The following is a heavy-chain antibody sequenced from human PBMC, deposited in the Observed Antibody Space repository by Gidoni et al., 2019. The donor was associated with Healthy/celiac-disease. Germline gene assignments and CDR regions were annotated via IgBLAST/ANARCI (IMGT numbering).Heavy chain of an antibody. V-gene: IGHV1-2*02. CDR2: INPNSGGT. D-gene: IGHD2-2*02. CDR1: GYTFTGYY. Sequence: QVQLVQSGAEVKKPGASVKVSCKASGYTFTGYYMHWVRQAPGQGLEWMGWINPNSGGTNYAQKFQGRVTMTRDTSISTAYMELSRLRSDDTAVYYCARANCSSTSCYTHYYYYGMDVWGQGTTVTVSS. CDR3: ARANCSSTSCYTHYYYYGMDV. J-gene: IGHJ6*02.